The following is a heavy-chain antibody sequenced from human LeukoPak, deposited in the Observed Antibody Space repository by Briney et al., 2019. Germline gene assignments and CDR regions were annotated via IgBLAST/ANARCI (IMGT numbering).Heavy chain of an antibody. J-gene: IGHJ6*02. CDR3: AKSSYYYDSSGYYGMDV. V-gene: IGHV3-30*18. CDR1: GFTFSSYG. CDR2: ISYDGSNK. D-gene: IGHD3-22*01. Sequence: GGSLRLSCAASGFTFSSYGMHWVRQAPGKGLEWVAVISYDGSNKYYADSMKGRFTISRDNSKNTLYLQMNSLRAEDTAVYYCAKSSYYYDSSGYYGMDVWGQGTTVTVSS.